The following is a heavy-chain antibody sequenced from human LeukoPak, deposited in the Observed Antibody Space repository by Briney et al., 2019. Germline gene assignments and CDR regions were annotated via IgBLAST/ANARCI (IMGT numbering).Heavy chain of an antibody. CDR1: GGSISSYY. Sequence: KPSETLSLTCTVSGGSISSYYWSWIRQPPGKGLEWIGYIYNSGGTKCNPSLKSRVTISVDTSRNQFSLKLSSVTAADTAVYYCATDRQVYGSGEYYFDYWGQGTLVSVSS. D-gene: IGHD3-10*01. V-gene: IGHV4-59*01. CDR2: IYNSGGT. J-gene: IGHJ4*02. CDR3: ATDRQVYGSGEYYFDY.